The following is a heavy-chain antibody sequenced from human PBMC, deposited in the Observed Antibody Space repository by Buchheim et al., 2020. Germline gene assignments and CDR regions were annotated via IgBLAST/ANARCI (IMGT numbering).Heavy chain of an antibody. D-gene: IGHD3-22*01. CDR1: GGSISSYY. V-gene: IGHV4-59*01. Sequence: QVQLQESGPGLVKPSETLSLTCTVSGGSISSYYRSWIRQPPGKGLEWIGYIYYSGSTNYNPSLKSRVTISVDTSKNQFSLKLSSVTAADTAVYYCAREGANYYYDSSGYYYFDYWGQGTL. J-gene: IGHJ4*02. CDR3: AREGANYYYDSSGYYYFDY. CDR2: IYYSGST.